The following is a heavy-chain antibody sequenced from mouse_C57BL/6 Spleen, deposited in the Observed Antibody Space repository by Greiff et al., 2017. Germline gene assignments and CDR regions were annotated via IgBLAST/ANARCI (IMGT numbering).Heavy chain of an antibody. Sequence: VKLVESGAELVKPGASVKLSCKASGYTFTEYTIHWVKQRSGQGLKWIGWFYPGSGSIKYNEKFKDKATLTADKSSSTVYMELSRLTSEDSAVYFCARHEEGYYYGSSSYYFDYWGQGTTLTVSS. CDR1: GYTFTEYT. J-gene: IGHJ2*01. V-gene: IGHV1-62-2*01. CDR3: ARHEEGYYYGSSSYYFDY. D-gene: IGHD1-1*01. CDR2: FYPGSGSI.